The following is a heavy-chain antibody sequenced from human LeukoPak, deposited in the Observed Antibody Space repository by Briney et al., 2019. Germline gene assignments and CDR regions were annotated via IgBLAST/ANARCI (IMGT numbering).Heavy chain of an antibody. Sequence: PSETLSLTCTVSGGSIISRDHYWGWIRQTPGKGLEWIGSIYYNGNTYDNPSLKSRVTISLDTSKNQFSLRLSSVTAADTAVYYCARDLREWFGGTGRNYYYYYGMDVWGQGTTVTVSS. V-gene: IGHV4-39*07. CDR1: GGSIISRDHY. CDR2: IYYNGNT. J-gene: IGHJ6*02. CDR3: ARDLREWFGGTGRNYYYYYGMDV. D-gene: IGHD3-10*01.